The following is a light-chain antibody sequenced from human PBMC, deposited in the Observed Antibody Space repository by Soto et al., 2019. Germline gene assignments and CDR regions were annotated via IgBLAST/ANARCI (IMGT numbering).Light chain of an antibody. J-gene: IGLJ1*01. CDR2: EVS. CDR1: SSDVGSYNL. V-gene: IGLV2-23*02. Sequence: QSVLTQPASVSGSPGQSITISCTGTSSDVGSYNLVSWYQQHPGKAPKLMIYEVSKRPSGVSNRFSGSKSGNTASLTISGLQAEDEADYYCCSYAVSSTYVFGTG. CDR3: CSYAVSSTYV.